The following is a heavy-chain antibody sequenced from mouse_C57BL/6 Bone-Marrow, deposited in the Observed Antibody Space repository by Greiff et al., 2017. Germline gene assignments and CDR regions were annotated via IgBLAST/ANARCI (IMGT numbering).Heavy chain of an antibody. V-gene: IGHV7-3*01. CDR3: ARYTRDGYYPY. CDR2: IRNKANGYTT. J-gene: IGHJ2*01. CDR1: GFTFADYY. D-gene: IGHD2-3*01. Sequence: EVMLVESGGGLVQPGGSLSLSCAASGFTFADYYMSWVRQPPGKALEWLGFIRNKANGYTTEYSASVKGRFTISRDNSQSILYLQMNALRAEDSATYYCARYTRDGYYPYWGQGTTLTVSS.